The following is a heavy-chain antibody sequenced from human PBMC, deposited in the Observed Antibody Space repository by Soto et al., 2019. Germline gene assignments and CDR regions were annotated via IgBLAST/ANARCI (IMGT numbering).Heavy chain of an antibody. Sequence: SLTVSCRSSGGTLSSYPINWVRRAPGQGLEWVGGIVPIYRTADYAQKFQGRVTITADESARTSYMELRSLKSQDTAVYYCARQGGKWEPTAAFDYWGQGTLVTVSS. CDR1: GGTLSSYP. D-gene: IGHD1-26*01. CDR3: ARQGGKWEPTAAFDY. J-gene: IGHJ4*02. V-gene: IGHV1-69*13. CDR2: IVPIYRTA.